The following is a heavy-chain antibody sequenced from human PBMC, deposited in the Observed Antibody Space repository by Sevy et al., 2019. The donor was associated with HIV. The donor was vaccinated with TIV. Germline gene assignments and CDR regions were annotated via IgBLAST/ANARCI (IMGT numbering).Heavy chain of an antibody. D-gene: IGHD6-6*01. CDR1: GFTFRTHS. V-gene: IGHV3-48*02. J-gene: IGHJ6*02. CDR2: ISGSVSTI. CDR3: AREPGYSSSSDFYYYGMDV. Sequence: GGSLRLSCVASGFTFRTHSMNWVRQAPGKGLEWISFISGSVSTISYADSVKGRFTVTRDNAQNSLSLQMNSLRDEDTAVYYCAREPGYSSSSDFYYYGMDVWGQGTTVTVSS.